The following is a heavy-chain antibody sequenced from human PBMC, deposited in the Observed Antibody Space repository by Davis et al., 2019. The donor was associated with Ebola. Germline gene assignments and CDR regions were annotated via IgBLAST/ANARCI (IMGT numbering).Heavy chain of an antibody. CDR1: GFTFSSYG. Sequence: PGGSLRLSCAASGFTFSSYGMHWVRQAPGKGLEWVAVISYDGSNKYYADSVKGRSTISRDNSKNTVYLQMNSLRAEDTAIYYCAKGGTLADGLDDWGQGTLVTVSS. V-gene: IGHV3-30*18. CDR3: AKGGTLADGLDD. D-gene: IGHD3-16*01. J-gene: IGHJ4*02. CDR2: ISYDGSNK.